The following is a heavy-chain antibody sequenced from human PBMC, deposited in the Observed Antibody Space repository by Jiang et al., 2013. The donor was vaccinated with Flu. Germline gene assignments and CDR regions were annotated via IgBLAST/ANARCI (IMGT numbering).Heavy chain of an antibody. J-gene: IGHJ4*02. V-gene: IGHV1-18*01. D-gene: IGHD3-22*01. CDR3: ARILGYYDSGGYPFDY. Sequence: KFQGRVTMTTDTSTSTAYMELRSLRSDDAAVYYCARILGYYDSGGYPFDYWGQGTLVTVSS.